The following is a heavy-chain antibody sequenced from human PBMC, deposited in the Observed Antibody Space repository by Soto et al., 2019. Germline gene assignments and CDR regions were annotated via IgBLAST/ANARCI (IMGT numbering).Heavy chain of an antibody. D-gene: IGHD6-13*01. CDR2: ISAYNGNT. Sequence: ASVKVSCKASGYTFTSYGISWVRQAPGQGLGWMGWISAYNGNTNYAQKLQGRVTMTTDTSTSTAYMELRSLRSDDTAVYYCARDIAAAGLNWFDPWGQGTLVTVSS. CDR3: ARDIAAAGLNWFDP. CDR1: GYTFTSYG. J-gene: IGHJ5*02. V-gene: IGHV1-18*01.